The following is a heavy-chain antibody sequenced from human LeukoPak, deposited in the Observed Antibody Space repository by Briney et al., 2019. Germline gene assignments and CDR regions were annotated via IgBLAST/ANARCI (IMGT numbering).Heavy chain of an antibody. CDR1: GFTFSSYS. CDR3: ASLRGGATRGVDY. J-gene: IGHJ4*02. CDR2: ISSSSSII. D-gene: IGHD1-26*01. V-gene: IGHV3-48*01. Sequence: GGSLRLSCAASGFTFSSYSMNWVRQAPGKGLEWVSYISSSSSIIYYADSVKGRFTISRDNAKNSLYLQMNSLRAEDTAVYYCASLRGGATRGVDYWGQGTLVTVSS.